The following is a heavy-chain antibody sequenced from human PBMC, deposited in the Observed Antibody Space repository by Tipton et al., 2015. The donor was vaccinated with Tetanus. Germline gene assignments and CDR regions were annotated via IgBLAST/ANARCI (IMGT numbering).Heavy chain of an antibody. J-gene: IGHJ1*01. Sequence: TLSLTCAVSGGSFSDSYWSWIRQLPGKGLEWIGEINHSGTTYYNPSLKSRVTISVDTSKNQFSLKLTSVTAADTAVYYCAGVTAQRTELYFEHWGQGTQVTVSS. V-gene: IGHV4-34*01. D-gene: IGHD2-8*02. CDR3: AGVTAQRTELYFEH. CDR2: INHSGTT. CDR1: GGSFSDSY.